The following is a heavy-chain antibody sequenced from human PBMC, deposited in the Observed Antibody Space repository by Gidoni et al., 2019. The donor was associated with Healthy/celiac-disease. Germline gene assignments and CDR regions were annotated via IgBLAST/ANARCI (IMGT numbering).Heavy chain of an antibody. V-gene: IGHV3-21*01. CDR1: GFTFSSYS. CDR3: ARDFNYYDSSGDQGGFDY. D-gene: IGHD3-22*01. J-gene: IGHJ4*02. Sequence: EVQLVESGGGLVKPGGSLRLSCAASGFTFSSYSMNWVRQAPGKGLEWVSSISSSSSYIYYADSVKGRFTISRDNAKNSLYLQMNSLRAEDTAVYYCARDFNYYDSSGDQGGFDYWGQGTLVTVSS. CDR2: ISSSSSYI.